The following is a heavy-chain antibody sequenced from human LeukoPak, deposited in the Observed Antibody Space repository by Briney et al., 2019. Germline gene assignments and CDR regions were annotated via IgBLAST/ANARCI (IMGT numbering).Heavy chain of an antibody. V-gene: IGHV3-30*02. CDR2: IRYDGSNK. J-gene: IGHJ4*02. CDR1: GFTFSRCG. Sequence: GGSLRLSCAASGFTFSRCGMNWVRQAPGKGLEWVAFIRYDGSNKYYADSVKGRFTISRDNSKNTLYLQMNSLRAEDTAVCYCAKDRGGSYCPGYWGQGTLVTVSS. D-gene: IGHD2-8*02. CDR3: AKDRGGSYCPGY.